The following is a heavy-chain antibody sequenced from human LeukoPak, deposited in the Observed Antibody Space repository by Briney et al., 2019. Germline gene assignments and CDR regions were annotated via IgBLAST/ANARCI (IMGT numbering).Heavy chain of an antibody. D-gene: IGHD1-26*01. CDR1: GFTFSSYG. CDR2: ISYDGSNK. J-gene: IGHJ3*02. V-gene: IGHV3-30*18. CDR3: GKNRYSGSLSPFDI. Sequence: GGSLRLSCAASGFTFSSYGMHWVRQAPGKGLEWVAVISYDGSNKYYADSVKGRFTISRDNSKNTLYLQMNSLRAEDTAVYYCGKNRYSGSLSPFDIWGQGTMVTVSS.